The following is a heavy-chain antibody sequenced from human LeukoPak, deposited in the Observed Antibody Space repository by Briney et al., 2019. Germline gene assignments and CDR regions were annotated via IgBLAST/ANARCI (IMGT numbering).Heavy chain of an antibody. J-gene: IGHJ4*02. V-gene: IGHV3-53*01. Sequence: PGGSLTLSCEASGFSFSGNWMSWVRQAPGKGLEWVSVLYSDGNTKYADSVQGRFTISRDNSKNTLYLEMNSLSPDDTAVYYCARGVEPLAANTLAYWGQGTLVTVSS. D-gene: IGHD1-14*01. CDR3: ARGVEPLAANTLAY. CDR1: GFSFSGNW. CDR2: LYSDGNT.